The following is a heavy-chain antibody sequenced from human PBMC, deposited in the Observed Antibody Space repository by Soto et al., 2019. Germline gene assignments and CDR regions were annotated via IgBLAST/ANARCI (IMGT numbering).Heavy chain of an antibody. Sequence: SETLSLTCAVYGGSFSGYYWSWIRQPPGKGLEWIGEINHSGSTNYNPSLKSRVTISVDTSKNQFSLKLSSVTAADTAVYYCARAHGHVDIVATTKAGYYYMDVWGKGTTVTVSS. D-gene: IGHD5-12*01. V-gene: IGHV4-34*01. CDR3: ARAHGHVDIVATTKAGYYYMDV. J-gene: IGHJ6*03. CDR2: INHSGST. CDR1: GGSFSGYY.